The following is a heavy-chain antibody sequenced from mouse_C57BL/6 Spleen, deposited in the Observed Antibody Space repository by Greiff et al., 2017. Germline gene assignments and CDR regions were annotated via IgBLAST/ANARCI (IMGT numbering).Heavy chain of an antibody. V-gene: IGHV5-9*01. CDR3: ASYDYDSAMDY. D-gene: IGHD2-4*01. CDR2: ISGGGGNT. CDR1: GFTFSSYT. Sequence: EVHLVESGGGLVKPGGSLKLSCAASGFTFSSYTMSWVRQTPEKRLEWVATISGGGGNTYYPDSVKGRFTISRDNAKNTLYLQMSSLRSEDTALYYCASYDYDSAMDYWGQGTSVTVSS. J-gene: IGHJ4*01.